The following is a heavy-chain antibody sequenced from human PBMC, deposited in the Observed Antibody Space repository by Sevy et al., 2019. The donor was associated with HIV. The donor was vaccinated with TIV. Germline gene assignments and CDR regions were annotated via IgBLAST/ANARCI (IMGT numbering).Heavy chain of an antibody. CDR2: ISSGSSYT. V-gene: IGHV3-11*06. Sequence: GGSLRLSCAASGFTFSDYYMTWIRQSPGKGLQWISYISSGSSYTNYADSVKGRFTISRDNAKNSRYLEIHTLRPEDTAVYYCARSRSNYADYYFDYWGQGTVVTVSS. D-gene: IGHD4-17*01. CDR1: GFTFSDYY. J-gene: IGHJ4*02. CDR3: ARSRSNYADYYFDY.